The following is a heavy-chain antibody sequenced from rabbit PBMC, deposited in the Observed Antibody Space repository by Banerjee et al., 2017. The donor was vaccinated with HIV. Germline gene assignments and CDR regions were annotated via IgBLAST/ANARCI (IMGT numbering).Heavy chain of an antibody. Sequence: QSLEESGGDLVKPGASLTLTCKASGFDLSNYYYMYWVRQAPGKGLEWIACIAGGSGITTYYASWAKGRFTISRTSSTTVTLQMTSLTAADTATYFCARDLTGVIGWNFGWWGPGTLVTVS. D-gene: IGHD1-1*01. CDR3: ARDLTGVIGWNFGW. V-gene: IGHV1S40*01. J-gene: IGHJ4*01. CDR1: GFDLSNYYY. CDR2: IAGGSGITT.